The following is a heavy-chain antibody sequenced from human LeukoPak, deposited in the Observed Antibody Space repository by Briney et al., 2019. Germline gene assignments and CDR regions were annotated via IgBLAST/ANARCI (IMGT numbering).Heavy chain of an antibody. CDR2: ISSSSSYI. J-gene: IGHJ4*02. V-gene: IGHV3-21*04. CDR1: GFTFSSYS. D-gene: IGHD3-22*01. CDR3: AKSSYYDSSGYYREYYFDQ. Sequence: GGSLRLSCAASGFTFSSYSMNWVRQAPGKGLEWVSSISSSSSYIYYADSVKGRVTVSRDNSKSTLYLQMNSLRAEDTAVYYCAKSSYYDSSGYYREYYFDQWGQGTLVTVSS.